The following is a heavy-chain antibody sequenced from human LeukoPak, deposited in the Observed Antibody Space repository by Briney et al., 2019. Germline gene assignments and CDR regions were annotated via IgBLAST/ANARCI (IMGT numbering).Heavy chain of an antibody. CDR2: IRSKANSYAT. CDR3: TRRGSNTYYFDY. V-gene: IGHV3-73*01. J-gene: IGHJ4*02. D-gene: IGHD3-10*01. Sequence: GGSLRLSCAASGFTFSGSAMHWVRQASGKGLEWVGRIRSKANSYATAYAASVKGRFIISRDDSKNTAYLQMNSLKTEDTAVYYCTRRGSNTYYFDYWGQGTLVTVSS. CDR1: GFTFSGSA.